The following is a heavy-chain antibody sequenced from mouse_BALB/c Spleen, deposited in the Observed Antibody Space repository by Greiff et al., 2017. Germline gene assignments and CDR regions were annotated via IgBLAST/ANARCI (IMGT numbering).Heavy chain of an antibody. CDR2: IRNKANGYTT. J-gene: IGHJ4*01. D-gene: IGHD2-10*01. Sequence: EVMLVESGGGLVQPGGSLRLSCATSGFTFTDYYMSWVRQPPGKALEWLGFIRNKANGYTTEYSASVKGRFTISRDNSQSILYLQMNTLRAEDSATYYCARDPSYYGNYVAMDYWGQGTSVTVSS. V-gene: IGHV7-3*02. CDR3: ARDPSYYGNYVAMDY. CDR1: GFTFTDYY.